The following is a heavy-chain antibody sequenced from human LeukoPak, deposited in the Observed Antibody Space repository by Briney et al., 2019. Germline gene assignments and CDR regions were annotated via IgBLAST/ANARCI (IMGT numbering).Heavy chain of an antibody. V-gene: IGHV3-30-3*01. D-gene: IGHD3-16*01. J-gene: IGHJ5*02. CDR1: GFTFSSYT. CDR3: AREELGSSLGFDP. CDR2: ISFDGSNK. Sequence: GGSLRLSCAASGFTFSSYTMHWVRQPPGKGLEWVAVISFDGSNKYYADSVKGRFTISRDNSKNTLYLQMNSLRAEDTAVYYRAREELGSSLGFDPWGQGTLVTVSS.